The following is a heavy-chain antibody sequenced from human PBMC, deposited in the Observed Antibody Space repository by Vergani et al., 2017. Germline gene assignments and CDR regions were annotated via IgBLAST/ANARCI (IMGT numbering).Heavy chain of an antibody. V-gene: IGHV1-46*01. Sequence: QVQLVQSGAEVKKPGSSVKVSCKASGYTFTGYYMHWVRQAPGQGLEWMGWINPSGGSTSYAQKFQGRVTMTRDTSTSTVYMELSSLRSEDTAVYYCARAGVIVPAANYYFDYWGQGTVVTVSS. D-gene: IGHD2-2*01. CDR1: GYTFTGYY. J-gene: IGHJ4*02. CDR2: INPSGGST. CDR3: ARAGVIVPAANYYFDY.